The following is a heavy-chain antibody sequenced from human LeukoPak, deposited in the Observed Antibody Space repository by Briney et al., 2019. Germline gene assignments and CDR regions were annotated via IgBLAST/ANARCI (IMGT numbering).Heavy chain of an antibody. V-gene: IGHV4-31*03. CDR3: ARARLGYCSGGSCYSTYYGMDV. J-gene: IGHJ6*04. D-gene: IGHD2-15*01. Sequence: SETLSLTCTVSGGSISSGGYYWSWIRQHPGKGLEWIGYIYYSGSTYYNPSLKSRLTISVDTSKNQFSLKLSSVTAADTAVYYCARARLGYCSGGSCYSTYYGMDVWGKGTTVTVSS. CDR1: GGSISSGGYY. CDR2: IYYSGST.